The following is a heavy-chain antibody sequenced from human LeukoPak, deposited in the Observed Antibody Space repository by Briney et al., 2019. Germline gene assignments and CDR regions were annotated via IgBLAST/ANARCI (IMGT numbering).Heavy chain of an antibody. CDR3: KKEVRGSYWDY. D-gene: IGHD1-26*01. V-gene: IGHV3-49*03. CDR2: IRSKVYGRTT. CDR1: GFTFDYYT. Sequence: PGGSLRLSCTASGFTFDYYTMSWFRQAPGMGLEWVGLIRSKVYGRTTEHAASVRGRFIISRDDSKSIVYVQMHSLKKKDTALYYYKKEVRGSYWDYWGQGNQVTVSS. J-gene: IGHJ4*02.